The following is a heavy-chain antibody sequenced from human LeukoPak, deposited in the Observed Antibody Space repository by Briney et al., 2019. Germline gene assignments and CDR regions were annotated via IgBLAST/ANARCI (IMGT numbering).Heavy chain of an antibody. V-gene: IGHV4-30-2*01. D-gene: IGHD6-6*01. CDR1: GAFISGGGFY. Sequence: SQTLSLTCTVSGAFISGGGFYWSWIRQPPGKGLEWIGYIYHSGSTYYNPSLKSRVTISVDRSKNQFSLKLSSVTAADTAVYYCASGSSSPDAFDIWGKGTMVTVSS. CDR2: IYHSGST. J-gene: IGHJ3*02. CDR3: ASGSSSPDAFDI.